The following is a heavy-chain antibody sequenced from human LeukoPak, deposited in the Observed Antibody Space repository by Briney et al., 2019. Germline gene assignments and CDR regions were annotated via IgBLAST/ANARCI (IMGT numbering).Heavy chain of an antibody. Sequence: SETLSLTCAVYGGSFSGYYWSWIRQPPGKGLQWIGEINHSGSTNYNPSLKSRVTISVDTSKNQFSLKLSSVTAADTAVYYCARGTYCSSTSCYTLGAAFDIWGQGTMVTVSS. CDR3: ARGTYCSSTSCYTLGAAFDI. D-gene: IGHD2-2*02. V-gene: IGHV4-34*01. J-gene: IGHJ3*02. CDR1: GGSFSGYY. CDR2: INHSGST.